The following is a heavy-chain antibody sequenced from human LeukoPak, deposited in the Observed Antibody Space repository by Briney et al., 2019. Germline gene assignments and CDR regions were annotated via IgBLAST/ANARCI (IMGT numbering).Heavy chain of an antibody. CDR2: ISYDGSNK. Sequence: GGSLRLSCAASGFTFSSYAMHWVRQAPGKGLEWVAVISYDGSNKYYADSVKGRFTIFRDNSKNTLYLQMNSLRAEDTAVYYCAREQSPPYDFWSGYFSAQYYFDYWGQGTLVTVSS. CDR3: AREQSPPYDFWSGYFSAQYYFDY. V-gene: IGHV3-30*04. D-gene: IGHD3-3*01. J-gene: IGHJ4*02. CDR1: GFTFSSYA.